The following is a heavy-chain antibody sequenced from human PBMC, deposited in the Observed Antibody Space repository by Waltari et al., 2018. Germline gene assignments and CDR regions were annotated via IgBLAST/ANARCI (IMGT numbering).Heavy chain of an antibody. J-gene: IGHJ5*02. V-gene: IGHV3-7*02. CDR3: ARAYH. Sequence: EVQLVESGGGLVKPGGSLRLSCAASGFTFSSYSMNWVRQAPGKGLEWVASIKQDGSEEYYVDSVKGRFTISRDNAKNSLYLQMNNLRVEDTAIYYCARAYHWGQGTLVTVSS. CDR2: IKQDGSEE. CDR1: GFTFSSYS.